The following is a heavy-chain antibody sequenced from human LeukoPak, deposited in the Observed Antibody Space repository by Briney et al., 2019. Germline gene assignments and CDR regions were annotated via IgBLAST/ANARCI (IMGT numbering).Heavy chain of an antibody. CDR2: ISNDGINE. CDR3: ARVFSGSYSSTAPFDY. D-gene: IGHD1-26*01. Sequence: GGSLRLSCAASGFTFSSYGMHWVRQAPGKGLEWVAVISNDGINEDYADSVKGRFTISRDNSKNTLHLQMNNLRDEDTAVYYCARVFSGSYSSTAPFDYWGQGTLVTVSS. CDR1: GFTFSSYG. J-gene: IGHJ4*02. V-gene: IGHV3-30*03.